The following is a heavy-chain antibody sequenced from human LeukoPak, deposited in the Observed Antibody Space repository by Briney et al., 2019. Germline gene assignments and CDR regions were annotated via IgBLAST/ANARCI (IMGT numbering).Heavy chain of an antibody. V-gene: IGHV1-2*02. D-gene: IGHD5-12*01. Sequence: ASVKVSCKASGYTFTGYYMHWVRQAPGQGLEWMGWINPNSGGTNYAQKLQGRVTMTTDTSTSTAYMELRSLRSDDTAVYYCARQPSYVGGYDSWYFDYWGQGTLVTVSS. CDR2: INPNSGGT. J-gene: IGHJ4*02. CDR1: GYTFTGYY. CDR3: ARQPSYVGGYDSWYFDY.